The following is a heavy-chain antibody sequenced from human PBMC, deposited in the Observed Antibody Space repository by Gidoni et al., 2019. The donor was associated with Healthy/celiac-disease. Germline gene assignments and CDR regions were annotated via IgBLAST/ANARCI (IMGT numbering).Heavy chain of an antibody. CDR1: GGSFSGYY. J-gene: IGHJ5*02. CDR2: IKHSGST. Sequence: QVQLQQWGAGLLKPSETLSLTCAVYGGSFSGYYWSWIRQPPGKGLEWIGEIKHSGSTNYNPSLKSRVTISVDTSKNQFSLKLSSVTAADTAVYYCARDTVTPWFDPWGQGTLVTVSS. V-gene: IGHV4-34*01. D-gene: IGHD4-17*01. CDR3: ARDTVTPWFDP.